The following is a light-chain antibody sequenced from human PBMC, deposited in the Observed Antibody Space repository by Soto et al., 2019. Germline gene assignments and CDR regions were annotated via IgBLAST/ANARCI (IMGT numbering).Light chain of an antibody. Sequence: SQMTQSPSSLSASLGDRVTITCQASQDIRFYLNWYQHKTGQAPKLLIYDASQLETGVPSKFSGSGSGTDFTFTINNLQAEDIGTYYCQHYNSLPITFGQGTRLEI. CDR3: QHYNSLPIT. CDR2: DAS. V-gene: IGKV1-33*01. J-gene: IGKJ5*01. CDR1: QDIRFY.